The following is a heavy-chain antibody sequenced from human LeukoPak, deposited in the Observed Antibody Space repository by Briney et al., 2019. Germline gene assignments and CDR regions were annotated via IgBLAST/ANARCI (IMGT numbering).Heavy chain of an antibody. CDR2: ISSSGSTI. D-gene: IGHD3-22*01. J-gene: IGHJ4*02. CDR3: ARDYDSSGYYYGFDY. V-gene: IGHV3-48*04. CDR1: GFTFSSYS. Sequence: GGSLRLSCAASGFTFSSYSMNWVRQAPGKGLEWVSYISSSGSTIYYADSVKGRFTISRDNAKNSLYLQMNSLRAEDTAVYYCARDYDSSGYYYGFDYWGQGTLVTVSS.